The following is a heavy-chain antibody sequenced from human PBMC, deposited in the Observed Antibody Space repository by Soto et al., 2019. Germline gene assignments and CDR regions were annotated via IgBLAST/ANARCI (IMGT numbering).Heavy chain of an antibody. Sequence: GGSLRLSCAASGFTFSSYAMHWVRQAPGKGLEWVAVISYDGSNKYYADSVKGRFTISRDNSKNTLYLQMNSLRAEDTAVYYCARDHVSDYVWRSYRYTPRGGYYYYGMDVWGQGTTVTVSS. CDR3: ARDHVSDYVWRSYRYTPRGGYYYYGMDV. CDR2: ISYDGSNK. D-gene: IGHD3-16*02. CDR1: GFTFSSYA. V-gene: IGHV3-30-3*01. J-gene: IGHJ6*02.